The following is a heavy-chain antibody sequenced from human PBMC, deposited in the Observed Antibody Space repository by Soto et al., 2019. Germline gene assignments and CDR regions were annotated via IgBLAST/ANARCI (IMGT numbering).Heavy chain of an antibody. CDR3: ARHYSGYYYYYYGMDV. J-gene: IGHJ6*02. V-gene: IGHV3-33*01. CDR1: GFTFSNYG. CDR2: IWSDGNNK. D-gene: IGHD2-15*01. Sequence: GGSLRLSCAASGFTFSNYGMHWVRQAPGKGLEWVAVIWSDGNNKYYVDSVQGRFTISRDNSKNTLYLQMNSLKAEDTAVYYCARHYSGYYYYYYGMDVWGQGATVTVSS.